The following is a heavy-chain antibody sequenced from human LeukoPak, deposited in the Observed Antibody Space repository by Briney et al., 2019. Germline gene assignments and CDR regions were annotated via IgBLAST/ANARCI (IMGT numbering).Heavy chain of an antibody. CDR2: INPKGDIT. CDR1: GYSFTTYS. J-gene: IGHJ5*02. V-gene: IGHV1-46*01. CDR3: ARKWSSRDWFDP. D-gene: IGHD2-8*01. Sequence: SSVNVSCRPSGYSFTTYSIHWVRQAPGQGLEWMGIINPKGDITTYAQRFQGRVTMTSDTSTATVYMELSGLRSEDTAIYYCARKWSSRDWFDPWGQGTLLTVSS.